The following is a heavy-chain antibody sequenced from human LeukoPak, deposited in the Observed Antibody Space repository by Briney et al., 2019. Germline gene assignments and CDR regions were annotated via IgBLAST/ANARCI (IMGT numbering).Heavy chain of an antibody. Sequence: GGSLRLSCAASGFTFSSYAMSWVRQAPEKGLEWVSAISGSGGSTYYADSVKGRFTISRDNSKNTLYLQMNSLRAEDTAVYYCAKEAEGITMVRGVIITGDYWGQGTLVTVSS. J-gene: IGHJ4*02. CDR3: AKEAEGITMVRGVIITGDY. D-gene: IGHD3-10*01. CDR1: GFTFSSYA. V-gene: IGHV3-23*01. CDR2: ISGSGGST.